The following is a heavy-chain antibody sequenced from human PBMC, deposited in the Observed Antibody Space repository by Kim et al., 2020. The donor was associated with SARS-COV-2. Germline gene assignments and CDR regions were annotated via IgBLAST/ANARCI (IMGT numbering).Heavy chain of an antibody. J-gene: IGHJ4*03. CDR3: AREGQSSGRAGTYDV. Sequence: ASVKGRFTISRDNPNNRMFWQLDSLRPEDTAVYYCAREGQSSGRAGTYDVWGRGTLVTVSS. D-gene: IGHD1-7*01. V-gene: IGHV3-30*13.